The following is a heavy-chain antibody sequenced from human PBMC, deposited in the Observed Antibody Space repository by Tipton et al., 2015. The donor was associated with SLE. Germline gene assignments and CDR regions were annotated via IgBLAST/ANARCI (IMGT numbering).Heavy chain of an antibody. CDR2: IYTSGST. CDR3: AREGIAAESWFFDL. V-gene: IGHV4-61*02. D-gene: IGHD6-13*01. Sequence: TLSLTCTVSGASISSGSYYWSWIRQPAGKGLEWIGRIYTSGSTNYHPSPRSRATISLDTSKNQFSLKLTSVTATDTAVYYCAREGIAAESWFFDLWGRGTLVTVSS. J-gene: IGHJ2*01. CDR1: GASISSGSYY.